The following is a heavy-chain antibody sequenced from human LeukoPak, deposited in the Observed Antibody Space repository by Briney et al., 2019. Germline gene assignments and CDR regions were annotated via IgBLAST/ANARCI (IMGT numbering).Heavy chain of an antibody. CDR2: IRYDGSNK. CDR1: GFTFSSYG. V-gene: IGHV3-30*02. D-gene: IGHD3-10*01. Sequence: GGSLRLSCAASGFTFSSYGMHWVRQAPGKGLEWVAFIRYDGSNKYYADSVKGRFTISRDNPKNTLYLQMNSLRAEDTAVYYCAKEGSKTYYYGSGNFDWGQGTLVTVSS. J-gene: IGHJ4*02. CDR3: AKEGSKTYYYGSGNFD.